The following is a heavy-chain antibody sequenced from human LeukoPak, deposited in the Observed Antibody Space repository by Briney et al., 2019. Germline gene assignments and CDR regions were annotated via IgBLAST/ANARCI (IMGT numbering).Heavy chain of an antibody. CDR3: ARDGSRGNLVTAPDF. V-gene: IGHV3-21*01. J-gene: IGHJ4*02. D-gene: IGHD2-21*02. CDR2: ISSSSSYI. CDR1: GFTFSSYG. Sequence: PGGSLRLSCAASGFTFSSYGMNWVRQAPGKGLEWVSSISSSSSYIYYADSVKGRFTISRDNAKNSLYLQMNSLRAEDTAVYYCARDGSRGNLVTAPDFWGQGTLVTVSS.